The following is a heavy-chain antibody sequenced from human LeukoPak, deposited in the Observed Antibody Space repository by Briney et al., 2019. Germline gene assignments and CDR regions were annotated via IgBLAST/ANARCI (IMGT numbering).Heavy chain of an antibody. CDR1: GFTFSSYS. CDR2: ISSRSSYI. D-gene: IGHD6-13*01. Sequence: GGSLRLSCAASGFTFSSYSINWVRQAPGMGLQWVSSISSRSSYIYYADSVKGRFTISRDNAKNSLYLQMNSLRAEDTAVYYCASGQQLGFDYWGQGTLVTVSP. V-gene: IGHV3-21*01. CDR3: ASGQQLGFDY. J-gene: IGHJ4*02.